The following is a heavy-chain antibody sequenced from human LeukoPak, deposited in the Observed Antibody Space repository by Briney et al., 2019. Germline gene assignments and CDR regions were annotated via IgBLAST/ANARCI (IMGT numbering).Heavy chain of an antibody. D-gene: IGHD1-1*01. Sequence: PSETLSLTCTVSGGSISGYYWSWIRQHPGKGLEWIGYIYHTGSTYYNPSLKNRVTISVDTSKNLFSLNLTSVTAADTAVYYCARQSPPKGTFDYWGQGTVVTVSS. J-gene: IGHJ4*02. CDR3: ARQSPPKGTFDY. V-gene: IGHV4-31*03. CDR1: GGSISGYY. CDR2: IYHTGST.